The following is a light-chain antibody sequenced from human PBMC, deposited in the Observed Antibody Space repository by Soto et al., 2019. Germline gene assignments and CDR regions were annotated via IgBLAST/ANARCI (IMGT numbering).Light chain of an antibody. CDR3: QKYNTWPP. Sequence: EIVLTQSPGTLSLSPGERATLSCRASQSVSSSYLAWYQQKPGQAPRLLIYGASSRATGIPDRFSGSGSGTDFTLTISRLEPEDFAVYYCQKYNTWPPFGQGTKVDIK. CDR2: GAS. J-gene: IGKJ1*01. CDR1: QSVSSSY. V-gene: IGKV3-20*01.